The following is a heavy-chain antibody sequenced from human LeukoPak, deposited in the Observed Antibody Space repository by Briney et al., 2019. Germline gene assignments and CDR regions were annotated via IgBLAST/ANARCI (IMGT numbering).Heavy chain of an antibody. V-gene: IGHV3-53*01. CDR1: GFTVSSNY. Sequence: GGSLRLSCAASGFTVSSNYMSWVRRAPGKGLEWVSVIYSGGSTYYADSVKGRFTISRDNSKNTLYLQMNSLRAEDTAVYYCASGYYYDSSAPWGYWGQGTLVTVSS. J-gene: IGHJ4*02. CDR3: ASGYYYDSSAPWGY. D-gene: IGHD3-22*01. CDR2: IYSGGST.